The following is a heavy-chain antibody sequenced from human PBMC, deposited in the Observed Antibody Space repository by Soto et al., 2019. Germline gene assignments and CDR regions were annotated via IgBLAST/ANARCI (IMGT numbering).Heavy chain of an antibody. CDR2: IFHSGST. Sequence: QVQLQESGPGLVKPSGTLSLTCAVSGGSITSGLWWNWVRQPPGKRLEWIGEIFHSGSTNYNPSLRSRVTISVDNSKNQFSLTLTSVTAADTAVYYCVINSDSGGNPQTFDPWGQGTLFTVSS. V-gene: IGHV4-4*02. D-gene: IGHD3-16*01. CDR3: VINSDSGGNPQTFDP. CDR1: GGSITSGLW. J-gene: IGHJ5*02.